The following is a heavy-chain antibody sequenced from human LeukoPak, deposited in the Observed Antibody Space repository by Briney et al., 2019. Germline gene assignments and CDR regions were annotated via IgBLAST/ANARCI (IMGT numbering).Heavy chain of an antibody. D-gene: IGHD5-18*01. CDR3: ARGEYRYGHDY. Sequence: ASVKVSCKTSGYTFTAYYTHWVRHAPGQGLGWMGWVNPNNGDTNYAQKFPGRVTMTRDTSINTAHMELSSLRSDDTAVYYCARGEYRYGHDYWGQGTLVTVSS. J-gene: IGHJ4*02. CDR1: GYTFTAYY. V-gene: IGHV1-2*02. CDR2: VNPNNGDT.